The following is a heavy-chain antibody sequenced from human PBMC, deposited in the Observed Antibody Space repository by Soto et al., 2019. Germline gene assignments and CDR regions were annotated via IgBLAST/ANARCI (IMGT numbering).Heavy chain of an antibody. CDR3: ASHTERSTTGTRTFDY. Sequence: SETLSLTCAVYGGSFSGYYWSWIRQPPGKGLEWIGEINHSGSTNYNPSLKSRVTISVDTSKNQFSLKLSSVTAADTAVYYCASHTERSTTGTRTFDYWGQGTLVTVSS. V-gene: IGHV4-34*01. J-gene: IGHJ4*02. D-gene: IGHD1-1*01. CDR2: INHSGST. CDR1: GGSFSGYY.